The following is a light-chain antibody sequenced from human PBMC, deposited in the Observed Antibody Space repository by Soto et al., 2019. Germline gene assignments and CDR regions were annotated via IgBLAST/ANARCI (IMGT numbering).Light chain of an antibody. J-gene: IGKJ1*01. Sequence: EIQMTQSPSTLSASVGDRVTITCRASQSIISWLAWYQQKPGNAPKLLIYDASSLESGVPSRFSGSGSGTEFSITISSLQPDDFASYSCQQYNSYSPWTLGQQTKVDI. CDR2: DAS. CDR3: QQYNSYSPWT. CDR1: QSIISW. V-gene: IGKV1-5*01.